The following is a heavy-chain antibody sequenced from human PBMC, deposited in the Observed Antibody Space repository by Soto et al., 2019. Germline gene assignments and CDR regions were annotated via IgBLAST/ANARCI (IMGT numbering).Heavy chain of an antibody. CDR1: GFTFSSYA. D-gene: IGHD6-13*01. CDR2: ISGSGGST. J-gene: IGHJ4*02. Sequence: PXGSLILSCSAAGFTFSSYAMSWFRQAPGKGLEWVSAISGSGGSTYYADSVKGRFTISRDNSKNTLYLQMNSLRAEDTAVYYCAKGIKYSSSWLFDYWGQGTLVTVSS. V-gene: IGHV3-23*01. CDR3: AKGIKYSSSWLFDY.